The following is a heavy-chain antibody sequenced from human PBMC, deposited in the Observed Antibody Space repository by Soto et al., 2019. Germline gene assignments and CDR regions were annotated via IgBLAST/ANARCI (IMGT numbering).Heavy chain of an antibody. J-gene: IGHJ4*02. D-gene: IGHD2-2*01. V-gene: IGHV1-69*06. Sequence: QLVQSGSEVKKPGSSVKVSCQASGGTFSGSAVTWVRQGPGQGLEWMGEFVPLFGTTNYAQRFPGRLTITAEKSTSTADIELRTLRANNTAVYHCAPHGLGVSSPPYVDNWGQGTLVTVSS. CDR2: FVPLFGTT. CDR3: APHGLGVSSPPYVDN. CDR1: GGTFSGSA.